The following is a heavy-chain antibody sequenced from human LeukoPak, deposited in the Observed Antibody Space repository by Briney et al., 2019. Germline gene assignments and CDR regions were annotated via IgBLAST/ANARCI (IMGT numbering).Heavy chain of an antibody. V-gene: IGHV3-23*01. J-gene: IGHJ3*02. CDR2: VRGGGDNI. D-gene: IGHD2-21*01. CDR3: ATHVPSYFLSAFDI. Sequence: GSLRLSCAASGFTFGSYAMSWVRQAPGKGLEWVSSVRGGGDNIQYAVSVKGRFTISRDNSNKTLHLQMNNLRVDDTAVYYCATHVPSYFLSAFDIWGQGTMVTVSS. CDR1: GFTFGSYA.